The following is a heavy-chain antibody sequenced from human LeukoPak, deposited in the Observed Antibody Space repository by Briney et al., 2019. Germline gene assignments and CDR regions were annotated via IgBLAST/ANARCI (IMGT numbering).Heavy chain of an antibody. CDR3: ARDLMGIAYRGAFYY. D-gene: IGHD6-13*01. V-gene: IGHV1-18*01. J-gene: IGHJ4*02. Sequence: KLQGRVTMTTDTSTNTAYMELRSLRSDDTAVYYCARDLMGIAYRGAFYYWGQGTLVTVSS.